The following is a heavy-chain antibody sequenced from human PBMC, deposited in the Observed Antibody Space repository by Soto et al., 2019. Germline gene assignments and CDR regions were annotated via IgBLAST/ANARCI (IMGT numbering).Heavy chain of an antibody. Sequence: GGSLSLSCAASGFAFSPAWMTWVRQAPGKGLEWVALIKSKTSGETRAYAAPVKGRFTISRDNAKNSLYLQMNSLRAEDTAVYYCATIQRATVPVDALDIWVQGTMVTVS. V-gene: IGHV3-15*01. J-gene: IGHJ3*02. D-gene: IGHD4-17*01. CDR2: IKSKTSGETR. CDR3: ATIQRATVPVDALDI. CDR1: GFAFSPAW.